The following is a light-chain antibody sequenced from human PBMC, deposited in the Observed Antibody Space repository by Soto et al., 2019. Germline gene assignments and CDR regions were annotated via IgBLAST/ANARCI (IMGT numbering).Light chain of an antibody. Sequence: QSALTQPASVSGSLGQSITISCTGTGSDVGGYNYVTWYQHPPGRAPILIIYDVTNRPSGVSNRFSGSKSGNTASLTISGLQAEDEADYYCNSFTTGDTYVFGTGTQLTVL. CDR3: NSFTTGDTYV. V-gene: IGLV2-14*03. J-gene: IGLJ1*01. CDR2: DVT. CDR1: GSDVGGYNY.